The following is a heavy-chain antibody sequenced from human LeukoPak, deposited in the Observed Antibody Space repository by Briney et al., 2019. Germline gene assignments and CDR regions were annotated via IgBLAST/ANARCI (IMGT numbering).Heavy chain of an antibody. J-gene: IGHJ4*02. CDR1: GFTFNYYG. V-gene: IGHV3-21*01. CDR2: ISSDGTYI. D-gene: IGHD3-3*01. CDR3: ARAPRGYDFWSGYYPDS. Sequence: GGSLRLSCAVSGFTFNYYGMNWVRQAPGKGLGWVSSISSDGTYIYYADSVKGRFTISRDTAKKSLYLHMNSLRVEDTAVYYCARAPRGYDFWSGYYPDSWGQGTLVTVSS.